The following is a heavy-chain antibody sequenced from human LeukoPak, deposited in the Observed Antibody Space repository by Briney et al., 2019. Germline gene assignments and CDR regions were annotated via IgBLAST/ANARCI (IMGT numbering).Heavy chain of an antibody. J-gene: IGHJ4*02. D-gene: IGHD6-13*01. CDR2: VYPGDSES. CDR3: ARLAQQLGSDY. CDR1: DNIFTASW. V-gene: IGHV5-51*01. Sequence: GESLKISCQGSDNIFTASWIGWVRQRPGQGLEWMGFVYPGDSESRYSPSFQGQVTISADKSISTAYLQWSSLKASDTAMYYCARLAQQLGSDYWGQGTLVTVSS.